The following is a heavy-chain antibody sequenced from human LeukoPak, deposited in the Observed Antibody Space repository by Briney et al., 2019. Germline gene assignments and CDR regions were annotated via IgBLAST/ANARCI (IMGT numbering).Heavy chain of an antibody. J-gene: IGHJ4*02. CDR2: IIPIFGTA. CDR3: LYRAYDFGVVNGVAFDY. V-gene: IGHV1-69*13. D-gene: IGHD3-3*01. Sequence: SVKVSCKASGGTFSSYAISWVRQAPGQGLEWMGGIIPIFGTANYAQKFRGRVTITADESTSTAYMELSSLRSEDTAVYYCLYRAYDFGVVNGVAFDYWGQGTLVTVSS. CDR1: GGTFSSYA.